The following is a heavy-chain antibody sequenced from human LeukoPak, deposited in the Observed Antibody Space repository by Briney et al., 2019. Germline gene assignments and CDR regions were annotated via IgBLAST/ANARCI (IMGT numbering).Heavy chain of an antibody. CDR3: ARGDYYGMDV. CDR2: IYHSGST. Sequence: SETLSLTCAVSGGSISSGGYSWSWIRQPPGKGLEWIGYIYHSGSTYYNPSLKSRVIISVDRSKNQFSLKLSSVTAADTAVYYCARGDYYGMDVWGQGTTVTVSS. J-gene: IGHJ6*02. V-gene: IGHV4-30-2*01. CDR1: GGSISSGGYS.